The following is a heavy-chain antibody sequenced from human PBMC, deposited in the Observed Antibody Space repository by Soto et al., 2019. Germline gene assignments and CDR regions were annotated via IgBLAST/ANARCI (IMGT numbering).Heavy chain of an antibody. CDR1: GGSISSGGYY. J-gene: IGHJ4*02. D-gene: IGHD3-22*01. Sequence: SETRSLTCAVSGGSISSGGYYWSWIRQHAGKGVEWIWYIYYSGSTYYNPSLKSRVTISVDASKNQFSLKLSSVTAADTAVYYCARGTYYYDSSRAHPPYYFDYWGQGPLVTVSS. V-gene: IGHV4-31*11. CDR2: IYYSGST. CDR3: ARGTYYYDSSRAHPPYYFDY.